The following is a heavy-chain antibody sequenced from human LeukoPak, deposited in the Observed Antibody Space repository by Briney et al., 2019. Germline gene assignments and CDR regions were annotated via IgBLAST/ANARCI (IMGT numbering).Heavy chain of an antibody. D-gene: IGHD6-6*01. CDR3: ARTLSEYSSSSLGY. CDR2: IYYSGST. CDR1: GGSISSYY. J-gene: IGHJ4*02. Sequence: SETLSLTCTVPGGSISSYYWSWILQPPGKGLEWIGYIYYSGSTNYNPSLKSRVTISVDTSKNQFSLKLSSVTAADTAVYYCARTLSEYSSSSLGYWGQGTLVTVSS. V-gene: IGHV4-59*01.